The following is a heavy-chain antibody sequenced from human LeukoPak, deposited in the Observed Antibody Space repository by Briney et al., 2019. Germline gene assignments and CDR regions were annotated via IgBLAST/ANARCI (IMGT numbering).Heavy chain of an antibody. Sequence: GGSLRLSCVASGLTFSSYWMHWVRQAPGKGLVWVSRISTDGSSTKYADFVEGRFTISRDNAKNTLYLQMNSLRAEDTAVYYCARGGYCSSTSCFLIDPWGQGTLVTVSS. D-gene: IGHD2-2*01. CDR3: ARGGYCSSTSCFLIDP. CDR2: ISTDGSST. CDR1: GLTFSSYW. J-gene: IGHJ5*02. V-gene: IGHV3-74*01.